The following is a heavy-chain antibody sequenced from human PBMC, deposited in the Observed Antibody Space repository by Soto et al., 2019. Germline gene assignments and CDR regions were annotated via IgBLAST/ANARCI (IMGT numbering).Heavy chain of an antibody. D-gene: IGHD5-12*01. J-gene: IGHJ6*02. CDR1: GYTFTSYG. CDR3: ARGGDVNYYHGMDV. CDR2: ISAYNGKT. Sequence: QIQLVQSGGEVKKPEASVKLSCTASGYTFTSYGISWVRQAPGQGREWMGWISAYNGKTNYAQNVQGRVTMTTDTSTRTAYMDLRSLRSDDTAVYYCARGGDVNYYHGMDVWGQGTTVTVSS. V-gene: IGHV1-18*01.